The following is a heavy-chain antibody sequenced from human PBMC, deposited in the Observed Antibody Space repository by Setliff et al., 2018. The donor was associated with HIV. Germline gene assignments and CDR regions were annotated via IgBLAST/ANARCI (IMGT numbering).Heavy chain of an antibody. Sequence: GGSLRLSCVASRFTFNDYWMSWVRQAPGKGLEWVANIDRDGSETNYVDSVKGRFTISRDNSNNMLFLQMNSLRTEDTAVYYCARSGGDCSGISCYSLWFDPWGHGTLVTVSS. CDR1: RFTFNDYW. CDR2: IDRDGSET. J-gene: IGHJ5*02. D-gene: IGHD2-15*01. V-gene: IGHV3-7*03. CDR3: ARSGGDCSGISCYSLWFDP.